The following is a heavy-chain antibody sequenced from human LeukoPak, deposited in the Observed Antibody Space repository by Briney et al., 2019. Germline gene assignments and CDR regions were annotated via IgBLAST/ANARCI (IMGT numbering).Heavy chain of an antibody. CDR1: GFTFDDYA. CDR3: AKMRGNYYYYYGMDV. J-gene: IGHJ6*02. CDR2: ISWNSGSI. V-gene: IGHV3-9*01. Sequence: GGSLRLSCAASGFTFDDYAMHWVRQAPGKGLEWVSGISWNSGSIGYADSVKGRFTISRDNAKNYLYLQMNSLRAEDTALYYCAKMRGNYYYYYGMDVWGQGTTVTVSS.